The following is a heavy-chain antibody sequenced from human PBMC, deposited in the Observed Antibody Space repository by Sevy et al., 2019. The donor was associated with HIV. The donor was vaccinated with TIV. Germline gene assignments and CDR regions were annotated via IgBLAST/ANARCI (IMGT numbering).Heavy chain of an antibody. V-gene: IGHV5-51*01. D-gene: IGHD5-12*01. CDR1: GYSFTHYW. Sequence: GESLKISCEGSGYSFTHYWIAWVRQIPGKGLEWMGIIYPGDSDPTYSPSFQGQVTISADKSINIAYLQWSRLKASDTAMYYCARLTGYEPYSYYALDVWGQGTTVTV. CDR2: IYPGDSDP. CDR3: ARLTGYEPYSYYALDV. J-gene: IGHJ6*02.